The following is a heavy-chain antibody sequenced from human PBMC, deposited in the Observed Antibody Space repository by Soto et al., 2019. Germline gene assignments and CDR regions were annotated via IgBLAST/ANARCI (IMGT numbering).Heavy chain of an antibody. CDR3: ARDSAIVVVPDAIPIYYYYYGMDV. CDR2: ISAYNGNT. CDR1: GYTFTSYG. V-gene: IGHV1-18*04. J-gene: IGHJ6*02. Sequence: QVQLVQSGAEVKKPGASVKVSCKASGYTFTSYGISWVRQAPGQGLEWMGWISAYNGNTNYAQKLQGRVTMTTDTSTSTAYMEMRSLRSDDTAVYYCARDSAIVVVPDAIPIYYYYYGMDVWGQGTTVTVSS. D-gene: IGHD2-2*02.